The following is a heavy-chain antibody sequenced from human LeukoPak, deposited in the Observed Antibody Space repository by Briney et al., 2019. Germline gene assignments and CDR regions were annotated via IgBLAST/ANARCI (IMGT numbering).Heavy chain of an antibody. CDR2: IYYSGST. CDR3: ARGARITMVRGVNYGMDV. J-gene: IGHJ6*02. V-gene: IGHV4-59*01. D-gene: IGHD3-10*01. Sequence: SETLSLTCTVSGGSISSYYWSWIRQPPGKELEWIGYIYYSGSTNYNPSLKSRVTTSVDTSKNQFSLKLSSVTAADTAVYYCARGARITMVRGVNYGMDVWGQGTTVTVSS. CDR1: GGSISSYY.